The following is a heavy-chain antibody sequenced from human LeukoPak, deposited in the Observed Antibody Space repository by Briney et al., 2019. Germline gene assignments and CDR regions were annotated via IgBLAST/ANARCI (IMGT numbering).Heavy chain of an antibody. J-gene: IGHJ5*02. Sequence: GASVKVSCTASGYTFTSYAISWVRQAPGQGLEWMGRIIPILGIANYAQKFQGRVTITADKSTSTAYMELSSLRSEDTAVYYCALDIVVVPASPNWFDPWGQGTLVTVSS. D-gene: IGHD2-2*03. CDR2: IIPILGIA. CDR1: GYTFTSYA. V-gene: IGHV1-69*04. CDR3: ALDIVVVPASPNWFDP.